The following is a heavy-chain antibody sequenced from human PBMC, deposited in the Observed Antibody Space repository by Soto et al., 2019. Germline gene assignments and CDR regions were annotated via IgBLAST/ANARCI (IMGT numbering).Heavy chain of an antibody. Sequence: ASVKVSCKASGYTFTGYYMHWVRQAPGQGLEWMGWINPNSGGTNYAQKFQGWVTMTRDTSISTAYMELSRLRSDDTAVYYCAREKSAYDILTGYSQPGWFDPWGQATLVTVSS. CDR3: AREKSAYDILTGYSQPGWFDP. J-gene: IGHJ5*02. V-gene: IGHV1-2*04. CDR2: INPNSGGT. D-gene: IGHD3-9*01. CDR1: GYTFTGYY.